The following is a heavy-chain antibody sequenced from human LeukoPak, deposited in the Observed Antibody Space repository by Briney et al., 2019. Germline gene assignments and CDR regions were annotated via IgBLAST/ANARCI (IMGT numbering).Heavy chain of an antibody. Sequence: GESLKISFKGSGYSFANYWIGWVRQMPGKGLEWLGTIYPGDSDTRYSQSFQGQVTISADKSISTAYLQWSSLKASDTAMYYCARRRHCSSGSCEDFDFWGQGTLVTVSS. V-gene: IGHV5-51*01. CDR3: ARRRHCSSGSCEDFDF. CDR1: GYSFANYW. J-gene: IGHJ4*02. CDR2: IYPGDSDT. D-gene: IGHD2-15*01.